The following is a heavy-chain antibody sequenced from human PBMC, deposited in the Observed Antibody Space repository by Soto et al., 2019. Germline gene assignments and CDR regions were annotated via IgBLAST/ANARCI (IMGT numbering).Heavy chain of an antibody. J-gene: IGHJ6*01. CDR2: INPNSGET. V-gene: IGHV1-2*02. CDR3: ARWLIRFLECVPDNGYDGRDG. CDR1: GHSFTGIY. D-gene: IGHD3-3*01. Sequence: QVQLVQSGAELKKPGGSVKVSCKASGHSFTGIYMHWVRQAPGQGLEWMGWINPNSGETNYAQKFERRSNMTSDTSSRTVYMELSRLRSDDTAVYYCARWLIRFLECVPDNGYDGRDGWGQGTAVTVSS.